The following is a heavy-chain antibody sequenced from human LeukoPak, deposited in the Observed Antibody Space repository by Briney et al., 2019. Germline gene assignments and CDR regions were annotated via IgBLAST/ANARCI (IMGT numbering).Heavy chain of an antibody. CDR2: ISRSGEST. CDR1: GFTFSGFA. D-gene: IGHD3-16*01. CDR3: AKDYAVGSIDY. V-gene: IGHV3-23*01. Sequence: GTLRLSCAASGFTFSGFAMSWIRQAPGKGLEWVSSISRSGESTFYADSVRGRFTISRDNSKNTVPLQMESLRAEDTALYYCAKDYAVGSIDYWGQGTLVTVSS. J-gene: IGHJ4*02.